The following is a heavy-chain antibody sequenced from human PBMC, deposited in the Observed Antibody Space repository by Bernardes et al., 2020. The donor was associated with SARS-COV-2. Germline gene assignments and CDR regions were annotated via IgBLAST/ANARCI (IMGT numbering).Heavy chain of an antibody. CDR2: IRSKSDGETI. CDR1: GSFFSNAW. J-gene: IGHJ4*02. Sequence: GGSLRLSCVASGSFFSNAWMNWVRQAPGKGLEWVGRIRSKSDGETIDYAAPVKGRFIISRDDSTNTLCLQMNSLRTEDTAVYYCTTDPFWGQGTRVTVSS. V-gene: IGHV3-15*01. CDR3: TTDPF.